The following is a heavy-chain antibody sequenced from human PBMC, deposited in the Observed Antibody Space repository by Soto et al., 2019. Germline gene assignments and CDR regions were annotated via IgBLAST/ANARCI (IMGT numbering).Heavy chain of an antibody. J-gene: IGHJ4*02. V-gene: IGHV2-5*02. CDR1: GFSLSTSAVG. CDR2: IYWDDDK. CDR3: VHRGPSHNIDY. Sequence: QITLKESGPTLVKPTQTLTLTCTFSGFSLSTSAVGVGWIRQPPGKALEWLALIYWDDDKRYSPSLKSRLTITKDTSKNQVFLTMTNMDPVDTATYYCVHRGPSHNIDYWGQGTLVTVSS. D-gene: IGHD1-1*01.